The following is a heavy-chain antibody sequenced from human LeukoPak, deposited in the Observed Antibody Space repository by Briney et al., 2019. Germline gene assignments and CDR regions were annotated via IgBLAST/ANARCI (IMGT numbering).Heavy chain of an antibody. Sequence: PSETLSLTCTVSGGSISSGSYYWSWIRQPAGKGLEWIGRIYTSGSTNYNPSLKSRVTISVDTSKNQFSLKLSSVTAADTAVYYCARGSSSGPDPWGQGTLVTVSS. CDR1: GGSISSGSYY. D-gene: IGHD6-13*01. CDR3: ARGSSSGPDP. V-gene: IGHV4-61*02. CDR2: IYTSGST. J-gene: IGHJ5*02.